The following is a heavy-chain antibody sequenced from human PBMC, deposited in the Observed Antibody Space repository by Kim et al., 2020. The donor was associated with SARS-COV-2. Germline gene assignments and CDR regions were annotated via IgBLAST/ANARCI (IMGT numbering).Heavy chain of an antibody. CDR2: ISYDGSNK. V-gene: IGHV3-30*18. D-gene: IGHD3-10*01. CDR3: AKGHRVLLWFGELPFSYFDY. CDR1: GFTFSSYG. Sequence: GGSLRLSCAASGFTFSSYGMHWVRQAPGKGLEWVAVISYDGSNKYYADSVKGRFTISRDNSKNTLYLQMNSLRAEDTAVYYCAKGHRVLLWFGELPFSYFDYWGQGTLVTVSS. J-gene: IGHJ4*03.